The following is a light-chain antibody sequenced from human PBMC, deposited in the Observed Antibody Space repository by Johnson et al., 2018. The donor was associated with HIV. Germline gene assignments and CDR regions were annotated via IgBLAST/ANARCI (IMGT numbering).Light chain of an antibody. CDR2: END. CDR1: SSNIGRNY. V-gene: IGLV1-51*02. CDR3: GTWNSSLSGGPYV. J-gene: IGLJ1*01. Sequence: HSVLTQPPSVSAAPGQKVTISCSGSSSNIGRNYVSWYQQLPGTAPKLLIYENDKRPSGIPDRFSGSKSGTSATLGITGLQTGDEADYYCGTWNSSLSGGPYVFGTGTKVTAL.